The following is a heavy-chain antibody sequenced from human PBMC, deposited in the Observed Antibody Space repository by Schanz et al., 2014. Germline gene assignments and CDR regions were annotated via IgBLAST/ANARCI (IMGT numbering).Heavy chain of an antibody. Sequence: QVQLQQWGAGLLKPSETLSLTCAVYGGPFSGYFWSWIRQSPGKGLQWIGEIHHSGSTNYNPSLKSRVTISVDTSKNQFSLKLSSVTAADTAVYYCARGYGMDVWGQGTTVTVSS. CDR2: IHHSGST. CDR3: ARGYGMDV. CDR1: GGPFSGYF. J-gene: IGHJ6*02. V-gene: IGHV4-34*01.